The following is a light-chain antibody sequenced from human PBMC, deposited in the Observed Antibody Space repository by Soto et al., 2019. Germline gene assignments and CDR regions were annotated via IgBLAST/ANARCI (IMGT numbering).Light chain of an antibody. CDR1: QSVINSY. CDR2: GAS. Sequence: EIVLTQSPGTLSLSPGERATLSCRASQSVINSYLAWYQQKPGQAPRLLIYGASRRATGIADRFSGSGSGTDFTLTISRLEPEDFVVYYCQQYGNFPLSFGGGTKVEI. V-gene: IGKV3-20*01. J-gene: IGKJ4*01. CDR3: QQYGNFPLS.